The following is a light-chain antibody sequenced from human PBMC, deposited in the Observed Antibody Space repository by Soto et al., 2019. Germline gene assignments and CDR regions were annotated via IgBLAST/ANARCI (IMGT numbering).Light chain of an antibody. CDR2: DVS. CDR3: SSYTSSSTLDVV. CDR1: SSDVGGYNN. V-gene: IGLV2-14*01. J-gene: IGLJ2*01. Sequence: QSVLTQPASVSRSPGQSITISCTGTSSDVGGYNNVSWYQQHPGKAPKLMIYDVSNRPSGVSNRFSGSKSGNTASLTISGLQAEDEADYYCSSYTSSSTLDVVFGGGTKLTVL.